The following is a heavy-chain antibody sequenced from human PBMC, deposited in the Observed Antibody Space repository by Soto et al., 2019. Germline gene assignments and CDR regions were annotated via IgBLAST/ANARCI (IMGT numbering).Heavy chain of an antibody. D-gene: IGHD3-22*01. Sequence: VGSLRLSCAASGFTFSSYAMHWVRQAPGKGLEWVAVISYDGSNKYYADSVKGRFTISRDNSKNTLYLQMNSLRGEDQAVYYGATAEPYYYDSSGRLGFGPWGQGPLVTVSS. J-gene: IGHJ5*02. CDR3: ATAEPYYYDSSGRLGFGP. CDR1: GFTFSSYA. V-gene: IGHV3-30-3*01. CDR2: ISYDGSNK.